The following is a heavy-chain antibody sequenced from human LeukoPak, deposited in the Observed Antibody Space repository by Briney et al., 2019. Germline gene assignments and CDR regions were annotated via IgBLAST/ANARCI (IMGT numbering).Heavy chain of an antibody. Sequence: SETLSLTCTVSGGSISSSSYYWGWIRQPPGKGLEWIGSIYYSGSTYYNPSLKSRVTISVDRSKNQFSLKLSSVTAADTAVYYCARVGCSSSSCKGYWFDPWGQGTLVTVSS. V-gene: IGHV4-39*07. J-gene: IGHJ5*02. D-gene: IGHD2-2*01. CDR3: ARVGCSSSSCKGYWFDP. CDR2: IYYSGST. CDR1: GGSISSSSYY.